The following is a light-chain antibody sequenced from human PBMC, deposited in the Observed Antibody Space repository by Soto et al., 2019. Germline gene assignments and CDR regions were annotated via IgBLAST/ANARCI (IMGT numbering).Light chain of an antibody. CDR3: QHYNNWPRT. Sequence: EILMTQSPATLSVSPGERATLSCRASQSISTNFAWYQQKPGQAPRLLIFGASTRATGIPARFSGSGSGTEFTLTISSLQSEDFAVYYCQHYNNWPRTFGQGTKVEIK. J-gene: IGKJ1*01. CDR2: GAS. V-gene: IGKV3-15*01. CDR1: QSISTN.